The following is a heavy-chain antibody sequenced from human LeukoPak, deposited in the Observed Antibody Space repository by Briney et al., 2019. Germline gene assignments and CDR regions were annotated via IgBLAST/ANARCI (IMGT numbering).Heavy chain of an antibody. D-gene: IGHD3-22*01. CDR2: IWYDGSNK. Sequence: PGRSLTLSCAASGFTFSRYGMQWVRQAPGRGLEGVAVIWYDGSNKNYADSVKGRFTISRDNSKNTLYLQMNSLRAEDTAVYYCARDLGFSPSSGYSFDYWGQGILVTVSS. J-gene: IGHJ4*02. V-gene: IGHV3-33*01. CDR1: GFTFSRYG. CDR3: ARDLGFSPSSGYSFDY.